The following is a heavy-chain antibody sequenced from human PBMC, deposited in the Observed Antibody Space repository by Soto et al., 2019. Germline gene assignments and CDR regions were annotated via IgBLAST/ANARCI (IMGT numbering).Heavy chain of an antibody. J-gene: IGHJ6*02. V-gene: IGHV5-10-1*01. CDR1: GYSFTCYL. D-gene: IGHD2-2*01. CDR2: IDPSDSYT. Sequence: PGESVKGSCKGSGYSFTCYLISWVRQMPGKGLDWMGRIDPSDSYTNYSPSFQGHVTISADKSISTAYLQWSSLKASDTAMYYCARPVGYCSSTSCSYYYGMDVWGQGTTVTVSS. CDR3: ARPVGYCSSTSCSYYYGMDV.